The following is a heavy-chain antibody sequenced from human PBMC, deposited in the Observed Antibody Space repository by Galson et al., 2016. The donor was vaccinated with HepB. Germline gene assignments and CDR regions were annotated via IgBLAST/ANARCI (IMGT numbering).Heavy chain of an antibody. V-gene: IGHV1-69*13. CDR3: ARGRDGYTLLMDY. D-gene: IGHD5-24*01. J-gene: IGHJ4*02. CDR2: IIPMTGKP. CDR1: GDSFRTSA. Sequence: SVKVSCKASGDSFRTSAFSWVRQAPGQGPEWMGGIIPMTGKPKYAQEFQGRVTITADESISTAYLELSSLRSEDTAGYYCARGRDGYTLLMDYWGQGTLVTVSS.